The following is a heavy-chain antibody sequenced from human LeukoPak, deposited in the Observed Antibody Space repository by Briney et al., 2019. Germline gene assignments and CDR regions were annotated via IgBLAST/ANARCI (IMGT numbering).Heavy chain of an antibody. CDR1: GFTFSSYG. CDR3: AKDRVVAVGFPDY. D-gene: IGHD6-19*01. J-gene: IGHJ4*02. V-gene: IGHV3-30*02. CDR2: IRYDGSNK. Sequence: GGSLRLSCAASGFTFSSYGMHWVRQAPGKGLEWVAFIRYDGSNKYYADSVKGRFTISRNNSKNTLYLQMNSLRAEDTAVYYCAKDRVVAVGFPDYWGQGTLVTVSS.